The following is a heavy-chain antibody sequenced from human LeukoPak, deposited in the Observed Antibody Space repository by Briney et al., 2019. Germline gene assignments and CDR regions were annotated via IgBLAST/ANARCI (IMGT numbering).Heavy chain of an antibody. D-gene: IGHD6-13*01. V-gene: IGHV4-4*07. CDR3: ARSAGAAAGPFEY. Sequence: PSETLSLTCSVSGGSISSFYWSWIRQPAGKGLEGIGRIYTSGSTNYNPSLKSRVTMSVDTSKNQFSLKLSSVTAADTAVYYCARSAGAAAGPFEYWGQGALVTVSS. J-gene: IGHJ4*02. CDR2: IYTSGST. CDR1: GGSISSFY.